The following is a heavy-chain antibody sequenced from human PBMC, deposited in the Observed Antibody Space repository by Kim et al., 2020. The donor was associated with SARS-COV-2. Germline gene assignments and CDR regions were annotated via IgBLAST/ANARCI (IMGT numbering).Heavy chain of an antibody. CDR3: AREKKMEFYGLDV. CDR2: IYYSGST. Sequence: SETLSLTCTVSGGSISSYYWSWIRQPPGKGLEWIGYIYYSGSTNYNPSLKSRVTISVDTSKNQFSLKLSSVTAADTAVYYCAREKKMEFYGLDVWGQGTT. J-gene: IGHJ6*02. CDR1: GGSISSYY. D-gene: IGHD3-10*01. V-gene: IGHV4-59*13.